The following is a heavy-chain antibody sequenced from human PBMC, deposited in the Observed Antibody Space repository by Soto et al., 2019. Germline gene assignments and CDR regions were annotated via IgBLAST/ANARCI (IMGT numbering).Heavy chain of an antibody. CDR2: IYYSGST. CDR1: GGSISSYY. Sequence: SETLSLTCTVSGGSISSYYWSWIRQPPGKGLEWIGCIYYSGSTNYNPSLKSRVTISVDTSKNQFSLKLSSVTAADTAVYYCARWLRPYYFDYCGQGTLVTVSS. D-gene: IGHD5-12*01. J-gene: IGHJ4*02. V-gene: IGHV4-59*01. CDR3: ARWLRPYYFDY.